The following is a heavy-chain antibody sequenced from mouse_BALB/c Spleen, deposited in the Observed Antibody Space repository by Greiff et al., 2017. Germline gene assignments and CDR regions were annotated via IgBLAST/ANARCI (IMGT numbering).Heavy chain of an antibody. CDR2: ISYSGST. Sequence: EVKLQESGPGLVKPSQSLSLTCTVTGYSITSDYAWNWIRQFPGNKLEWMGYISYSGSTSYNPSLKSRISITRDTSKNQFFLQLNSVTTEDTATYYCASIYYDYDGAYWGQGTLVTVSA. CDR3: ASIYYDYDGAY. D-gene: IGHD2-4*01. CDR1: GYSITSDYA. V-gene: IGHV3-2*02. J-gene: IGHJ3*01.